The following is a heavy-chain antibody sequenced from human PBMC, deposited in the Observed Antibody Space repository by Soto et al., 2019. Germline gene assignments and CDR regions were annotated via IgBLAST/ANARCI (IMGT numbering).Heavy chain of an antibody. CDR2: IIPIFGTA. V-gene: IGHV1-69*12. Sequence: QVQLVQSGAEVKKPGSSVKVSCKASGGTFGSYAISWVRQAPGQGLEWMGGIIPIFGTANYAQKFQGRVTITADESTSTAYMELSSLRSEDTAVYYCARARCISTSCVGSVGMDVWGQGTTVTVSS. CDR1: GGTFGSYA. J-gene: IGHJ6*02. D-gene: IGHD2-2*01. CDR3: ARARCISTSCVGSVGMDV.